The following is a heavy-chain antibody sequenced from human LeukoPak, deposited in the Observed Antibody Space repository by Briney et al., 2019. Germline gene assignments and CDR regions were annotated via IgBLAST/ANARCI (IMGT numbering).Heavy chain of an antibody. V-gene: IGHV3-74*01. D-gene: IGHD3-22*01. J-gene: IGHJ5*02. CDR3: AKASYYYDSSGYSKSWFDP. CDR1: GFTFTDSW. CDR2: ISDDGSTT. Sequence: GGSLRLSCAAAGFTFTDSWMHWVRQAPGKGLVWVSRISDDGSTTWYADSVKGRFTISRDNAKNTLYLQMNSLRAEDTAVYYCAKASYYYDSSGYSKSWFDPWGQGTLVTVSS.